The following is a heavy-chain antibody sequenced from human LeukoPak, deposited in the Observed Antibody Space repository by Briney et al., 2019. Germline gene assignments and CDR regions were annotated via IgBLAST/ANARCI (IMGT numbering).Heavy chain of an antibody. CDR3: ARCSSGPLNAFDI. CDR2: IYTSGST. CDR1: GGPISRGSYY. Sequence: SQTLSLTCTVSGGPISRGSYYWSWIRQPAGEGLECIGRIYTSGSTNYNPSLKSRVTISVDTSKKQFSLQLSSVTAADTAVYYCARCSSGPLNAFDIWGQGKMVTVSS. J-gene: IGHJ3*02. D-gene: IGHD3-22*01. V-gene: IGHV4-61*02.